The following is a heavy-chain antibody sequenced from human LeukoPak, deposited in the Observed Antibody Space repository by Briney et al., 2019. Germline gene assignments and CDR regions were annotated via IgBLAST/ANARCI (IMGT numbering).Heavy chain of an antibody. D-gene: IGHD2-2*01. Sequence: GGSLRLPCSASGFTFSSYGMHWVRPAPGKGLEWGAVISYDGSNKYYADSVKGRFTISRDNSKNTLYLQMNSLRAEDTAVYYCAKDSCSSTSCRYWYFDLWGRGTLVTVSS. CDR2: ISYDGSNK. CDR3: AKDSCSSTSCRYWYFDL. J-gene: IGHJ2*01. V-gene: IGHV3-30*18. CDR1: GFTFSSYG.